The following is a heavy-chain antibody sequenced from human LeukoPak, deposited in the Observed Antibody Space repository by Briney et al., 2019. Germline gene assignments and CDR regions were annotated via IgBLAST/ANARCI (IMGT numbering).Heavy chain of an antibody. CDR3: ARHRDGRADWFDP. J-gene: IGHJ5*01. Sequence: SETLSLTCTVSGGSISSYYWSWIRQPPGKGLEWIGYMYSSGSTNYNPSLKGRVTISVDTSKNQFSLKLSSVTDADTAVYYCARHRDGRADWFDPWGQGTTVTVSS. V-gene: IGHV4-4*09. D-gene: IGHD3-10*02. CDR2: MYSSGST. CDR1: GGSISSYY.